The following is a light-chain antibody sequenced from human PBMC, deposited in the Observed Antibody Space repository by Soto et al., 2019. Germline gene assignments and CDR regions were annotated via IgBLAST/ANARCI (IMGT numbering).Light chain of an antibody. Sequence: QSALTQPASVSGSPGQSITISCTGTSSDVGSYNLVSWYQHHPGKAPKLMVYEVSKRPSGVSNRFSGSKSGNTASLTISGLQAEDEADYYCCSSSGSSTHVVFGGGTKLTVL. CDR1: SSDVGSYNL. CDR3: CSSSGSSTHVV. J-gene: IGLJ2*01. V-gene: IGLV2-23*02. CDR2: EVS.